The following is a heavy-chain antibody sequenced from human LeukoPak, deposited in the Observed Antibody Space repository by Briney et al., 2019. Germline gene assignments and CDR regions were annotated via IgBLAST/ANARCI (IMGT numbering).Heavy chain of an antibody. D-gene: IGHD4-17*01. J-gene: IGHJ4*02. CDR1: GYTFTGYY. CDR2: INPNSGGT. CDR3: ARAETTVTTIDY. Sequence: ASVKVSCKASGYTFTGYYMHWVRQAPGQGLEWMGWINPNSGGTNYAQKFQGGVTMTRDTSISTAYMELSRLRSDDTAVYYCARAETTVTTIDYWGQGTLVTVSS. V-gene: IGHV1-2*02.